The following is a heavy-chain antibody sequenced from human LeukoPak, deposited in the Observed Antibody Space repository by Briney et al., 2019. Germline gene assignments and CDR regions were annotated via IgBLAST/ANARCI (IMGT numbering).Heavy chain of an antibody. CDR2: IRYDGSIK. J-gene: IGHJ4*02. D-gene: IGHD2-21*01. CDR3: AKDLTRSRLWTTKSTGFDY. CDR1: GFTFSSYG. V-gene: IGHV3-30*02. Sequence: GGSLRLSCAASGFTFSSYGIHWVRQAPGKGLEWVTFIRYDGSIKYYADSVKGRFTISRDNSKNTLYLQMNSLRAEDTAVYYCAKDLTRSRLWTTKSTGFDYWGQGTLVTVSS.